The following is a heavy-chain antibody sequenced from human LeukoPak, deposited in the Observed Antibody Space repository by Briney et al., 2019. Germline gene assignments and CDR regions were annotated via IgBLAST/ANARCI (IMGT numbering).Heavy chain of an antibody. J-gene: IGHJ5*02. CDR3: ARGRGDYGDRGWFDP. V-gene: IGHV4-4*02. CDR1: GGSISSSNW. D-gene: IGHD4-17*01. CDR2: IYHSGST. Sequence: KTSGTLSLTCAVSGGSISSSNWWSWVRQPPGKGLEWIGEIYHSGSTNYNPSLKSRVTISVDKSKNQFSLKLSSVAAEDTAVYYCARGRGDYGDRGWFDPWGQGTLVTVSS.